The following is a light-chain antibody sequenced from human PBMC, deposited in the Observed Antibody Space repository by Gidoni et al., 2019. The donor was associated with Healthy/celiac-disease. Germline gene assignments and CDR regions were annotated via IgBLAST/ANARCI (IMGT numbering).Light chain of an antibody. CDR2: DAS. CDR3: QQRST. V-gene: IGKV3-11*01. J-gene: IGKJ2*01. Sequence: EIVLTQSPATLSLSPGERATLSCRASQSVSSYLAWYQQKPGQAPRLLIYDASNGATGIPARFSGSGSGTDFTLTISSLEPEDFAVYYCQQRSTFGQGTKLEIK. CDR1: QSVSSY.